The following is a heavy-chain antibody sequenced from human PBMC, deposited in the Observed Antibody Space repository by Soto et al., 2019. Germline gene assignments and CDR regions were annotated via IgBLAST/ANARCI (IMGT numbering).Heavy chain of an antibody. J-gene: IGHJ4*02. D-gene: IGHD1-26*01. Sequence: GESLKISCKASGYSFTTYWIGWVRQMPGKGLEWMGIIYPYDSETRYSPSFQGQVTISADKSISAAYLQWSSLKASDTAMYYCARHLVGATRGNFDYWGQGALVTVSS. CDR2: IYPYDSET. V-gene: IGHV5-51*01. CDR1: GYSFTTYW. CDR3: ARHLVGATRGNFDY.